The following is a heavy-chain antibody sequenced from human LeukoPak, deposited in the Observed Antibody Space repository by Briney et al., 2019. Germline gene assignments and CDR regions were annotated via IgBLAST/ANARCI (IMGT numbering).Heavy chain of an antibody. V-gene: IGHV1-18*01. D-gene: IGHD6-13*01. J-gene: IGHJ6*03. CDR2: INAYNGNT. CDR3: ARDRHIAAAVYYYYMDV. CDR1: GYTFTSYI. Sequence: KPGASVKVSCKASGYTFTSYIISWVRQAPGQGLEWMGWINAYNGNTDYAQRVQGRVTMTTDTSTSTAYMEVRSLRSDDTAVYYCARDRHIAAAVYYYYMDVWGQGTLVTASS.